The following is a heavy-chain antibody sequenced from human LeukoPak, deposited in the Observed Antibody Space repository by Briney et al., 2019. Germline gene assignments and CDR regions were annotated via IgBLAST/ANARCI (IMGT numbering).Heavy chain of an antibody. V-gene: IGHV3-53*04. CDR2: IYNGFNT. D-gene: IGHD6-6*01. J-gene: IGHJ3*02. Sequence: GGSLRLSCAASGFTVSSNYMRWVRQAPGKGLEWVSVIYNGFNTYYVDSVKGRFTISRHNSKNTLYLQMKSLRPEDTAVYYCAREGLGFPDAFDIWGQGTMVTVSS. CDR1: GFTVSSNY. CDR3: AREGLGFPDAFDI.